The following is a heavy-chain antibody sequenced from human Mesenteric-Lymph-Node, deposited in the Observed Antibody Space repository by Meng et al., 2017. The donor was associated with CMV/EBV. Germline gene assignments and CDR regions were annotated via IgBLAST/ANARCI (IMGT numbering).Heavy chain of an antibody. CDR2: IYPGDSDT. V-gene: IGHV5-51*01. J-gene: IGHJ3*02. D-gene: IGHD2-21*01. CDR3: ARPAYCGGDCYSDAFDI. Sequence: GESLKIPRQGSGYSLTSFWIGWVRQMPGKGLEWMGIIYPGDSDTRYSPSFQGQVTISANKSISTAYLQWSSLKASDTAMYYCARPAYCGGDCYSDAFDIWGQGTMVTVSS. CDR1: GYSLTSFW.